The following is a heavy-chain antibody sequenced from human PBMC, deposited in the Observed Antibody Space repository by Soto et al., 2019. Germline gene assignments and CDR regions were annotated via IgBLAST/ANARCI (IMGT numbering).Heavy chain of an antibody. CDR1: GFTFSSYA. Sequence: GGSLRLSCAASGFTFSSYATSWVRQAPGKGLEWVSAISGSGGSTYYADSVKGRFTISRDNSKNTLYLQMNSLRAEDTAVYYCAKGVTFGGVIVILGDAFDIWGQGTMVTVSS. V-gene: IGHV3-23*01. CDR2: ISGSGGST. D-gene: IGHD3-16*02. J-gene: IGHJ3*02. CDR3: AKGVTFGGVIVILGDAFDI.